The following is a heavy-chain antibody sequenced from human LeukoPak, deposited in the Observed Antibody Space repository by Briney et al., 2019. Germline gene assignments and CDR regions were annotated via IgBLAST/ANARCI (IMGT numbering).Heavy chain of an antibody. Sequence: GGSLRLSCAASGFTFSSYGIHWVRQAPGRGLEWVTIISYDGSEKYYADSVKGRFTISRDNSMNTLYLQMNSLRAEDTAVYYCAKGQFSNWDCAFDIWGQGTMVTVSS. CDR2: ISYDGSEK. V-gene: IGHV3-30*18. D-gene: IGHD1-7*01. J-gene: IGHJ3*02. CDR3: AKGQFSNWDCAFDI. CDR1: GFTFSSYG.